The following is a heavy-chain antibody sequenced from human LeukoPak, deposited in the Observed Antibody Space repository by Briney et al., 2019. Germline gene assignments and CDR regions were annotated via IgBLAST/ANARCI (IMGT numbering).Heavy chain of an antibody. D-gene: IGHD4-17*01. CDR2: IKRIIDGGTT. CDR1: GFTVSSFY. J-gene: IGHJ4*02. CDR3: TAQGGSGDLRY. Sequence: GGSLRPSCAASGFTVSSFYMNWVRQAPGKGLEWVGRIKRIIDGGTTDYAAPVKGRFTVSRDDSINTLYLQMSSLKTEDTAVYYCTAQGGSGDLRYWGQGTLVTVSS. V-gene: IGHV3-15*01.